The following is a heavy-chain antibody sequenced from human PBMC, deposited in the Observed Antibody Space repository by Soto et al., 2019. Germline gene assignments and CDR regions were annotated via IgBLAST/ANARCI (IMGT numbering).Heavy chain of an antibody. Sequence: EVQLVESGGGLVQPGGSLRLSFAASGFTFSDHYIDWVGQAPGKGGEGVGRSRDKANSYTTEYAASEKGRFTISRDESENSLYLQMNSLKTEDAAVYYWAKVASSPQTRDYDYWGQGTRVTVSS. CDR3: AKVASSPQTRDYDY. D-gene: IGHD6-13*01. V-gene: IGHV3-72*01. J-gene: IGHJ4*02. CDR1: GFTFSDHY. CDR2: SRDKANSYTT.